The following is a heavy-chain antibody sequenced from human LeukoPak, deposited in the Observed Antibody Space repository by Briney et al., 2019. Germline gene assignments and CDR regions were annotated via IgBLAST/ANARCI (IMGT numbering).Heavy chain of an antibody. CDR2: ISAYNGNT. J-gene: IGHJ6*02. CDR3: ARRLTDSGGYYPYYYYGMDV. V-gene: IGHV1-18*01. D-gene: IGHD3-22*01. Sequence: GASVKVSCKASGYTFTNYGINWVRQAPGQGLEWMGWISAYNGNTNYAQNLQGRVTMTVDTSTNTASMEMRSLTSDDTAVYYRARRLTDSGGYYPYYYYGMDVWGQGTSVTVSS. CDR1: GYTFTNYG.